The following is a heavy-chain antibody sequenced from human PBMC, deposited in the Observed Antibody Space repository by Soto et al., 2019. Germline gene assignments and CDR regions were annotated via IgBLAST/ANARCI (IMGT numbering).Heavy chain of an antibody. Sequence: QVTLKEAGPTLLKPTQTLTLTCTFSGFSLSTSGMGVGWIRQPPGKALEWLALIYWDDDRRHSPSLKSRLTTTKDTSKTQVVLTMTNMDPVDTATYYCARRYYDTLTGLPYYFDSWGQGTLVTVSS. CDR3: ARRYYDTLTGLPYYFDS. D-gene: IGHD3-9*01. CDR1: GFSLSTSGMG. J-gene: IGHJ4*02. V-gene: IGHV2-5*02. CDR2: IYWDDDR.